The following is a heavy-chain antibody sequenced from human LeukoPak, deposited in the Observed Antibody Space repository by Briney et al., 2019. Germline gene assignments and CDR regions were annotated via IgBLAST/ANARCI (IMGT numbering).Heavy chain of an antibody. CDR2: IYHSGST. J-gene: IGHJ2*01. D-gene: IGHD3-10*01. Sequence: SETLSLTCDVSGDSISSGYYWGWIRQPPGKGLEWIGTIYHSGSTYYNPSLKSRVTISADTSKNQFSLTLNSVTAADTAVYYCARNSTSWSFDLWGRGTLVTVS. V-gene: IGHV4-38-2*01. CDR1: GDSISSGYY. CDR3: ARNSTSWSFDL.